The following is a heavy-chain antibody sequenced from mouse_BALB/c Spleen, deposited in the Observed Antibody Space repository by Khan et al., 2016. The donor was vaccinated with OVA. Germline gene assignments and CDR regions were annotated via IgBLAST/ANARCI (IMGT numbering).Heavy chain of an antibody. CDR3: ASHLTGSFAY. CDR1: GFTFSSYS. Sequence: EVELVESGGDLVEPGGSLKLSCAASGFTFSSYSMSWVRQTPDKRLEWVATISSGGDYTYYPAIVKGRFTISRDNAKNPLYLQMSSLKSEDTAMYYCASHLTGSFAYWGQGTLVAVSA. J-gene: IGHJ3*01. CDR2: ISSGGDYT. D-gene: IGHD4-1*01. V-gene: IGHV5-6*01.